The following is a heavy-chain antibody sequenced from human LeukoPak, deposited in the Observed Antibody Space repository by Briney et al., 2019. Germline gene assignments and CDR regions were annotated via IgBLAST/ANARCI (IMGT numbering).Heavy chain of an antibody. CDR1: GGSISGSSYY. V-gene: IGHV4-39*07. CDR2: IYYSGST. CDR3: ARHIVVVPETWFDP. J-gene: IGHJ5*02. D-gene: IGHD2-2*01. Sequence: SETLSLTCTVSGGSISGSSYYWGWIRQPPGKGLEWIGSIYYSGSTYYNPSLKSRVTISVDTSKNQFSLKLSSVTAADTAVYYCARHIVVVPETWFDPWGQGTLVTVSS.